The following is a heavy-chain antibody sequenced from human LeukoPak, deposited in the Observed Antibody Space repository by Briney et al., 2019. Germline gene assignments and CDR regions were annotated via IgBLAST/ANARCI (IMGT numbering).Heavy chain of an antibody. Sequence: GGSLRLSCAASGFTVGSNYMSWVRQAPGKGLEWVSVIYSGGSTYYADSVKGRFTISRDNSKNSLYLQVNSLRAEDSAVYYCASTFPYCSSGTCALGGQGTLVTVSS. CDR1: GFTVGSNY. CDR3: ASTFPYCSSGTCAL. V-gene: IGHV3-66*01. CDR2: IYSGGST. D-gene: IGHD2-15*01. J-gene: IGHJ1*01.